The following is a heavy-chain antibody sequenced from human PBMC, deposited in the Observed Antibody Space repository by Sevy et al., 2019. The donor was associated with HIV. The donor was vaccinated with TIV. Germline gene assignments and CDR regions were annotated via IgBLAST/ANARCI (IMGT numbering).Heavy chain of an antibody. D-gene: IGHD2-8*01. V-gene: IGHV3-21*01. CDR1: GFTFSSYS. J-gene: IGHJ4*02. CDR3: ARDRLLYDFDY. Sequence: GGSLRLSCAASGFTFSSYSMNWVRQAPGKGLEWVSSISSSSSYIYYVDSVKGRFTISRDNAKNSLYLQMNSLRAEDTAVYYCARDRLLYDFDYWGQGTLVTVSS. CDR2: ISSSSSYI.